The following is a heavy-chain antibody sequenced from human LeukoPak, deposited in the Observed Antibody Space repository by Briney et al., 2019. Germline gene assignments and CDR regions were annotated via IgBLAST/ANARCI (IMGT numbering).Heavy chain of an antibody. J-gene: IGHJ4*02. Sequence: PSETLSLTCTVSGVSISSNYWSCIRQPPGKGLEWNGLEWIGYIHANGDTNYNPSLNRRVTMSLDSSRRHLSLNLSSLTAADTAVYFCAGYDHSNYLAYWGQGILVTVSS. CDR2: IHANGDT. CDR1: GVSISSNY. V-gene: IGHV4-4*08. CDR3: AGYDHSNYLAY. D-gene: IGHD4-11*01.